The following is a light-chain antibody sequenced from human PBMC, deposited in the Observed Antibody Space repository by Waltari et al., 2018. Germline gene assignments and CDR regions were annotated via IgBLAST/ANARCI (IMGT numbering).Light chain of an antibody. CDR3: QQSVSSPLT. V-gene: IGKV3-20*01. Sequence: EIVLTQSPATLSLSPGERATLSCRASQNVGSSYLAWYQQKPGQAPSLLIYGASSRATGIPDRLSGSESGTDFTLTISRLQHEDFAVYYCQQSVSSPLTFGGGTKVEIK. CDR1: QNVGSSY. J-gene: IGKJ4*01. CDR2: GAS.